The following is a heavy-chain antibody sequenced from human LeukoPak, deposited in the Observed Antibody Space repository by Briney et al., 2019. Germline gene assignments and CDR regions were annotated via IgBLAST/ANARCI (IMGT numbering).Heavy chain of an antibody. Sequence: ASVKVSCKASGYTFNNFDTNWVRQATGQGLECLGWLNPDSGRTGYAQKFQGRVTMTRSTSTGTFYMELSSLRSEDTAVYYCARTMVRGAPGFDYWGQGTLVTVSS. CDR2: LNPDSGRT. D-gene: IGHD3-10*01. V-gene: IGHV1-8*01. CDR3: ARTMVRGAPGFDY. J-gene: IGHJ4*02. CDR1: GYTFNNFD.